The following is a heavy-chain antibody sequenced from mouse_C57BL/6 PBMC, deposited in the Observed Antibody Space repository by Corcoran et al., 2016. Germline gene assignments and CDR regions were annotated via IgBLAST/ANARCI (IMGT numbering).Heavy chain of an antibody. CDR1: GYTFTDYY. V-gene: IGHV1-75*01. Sequence: QVQLQQSGPELVKPGASVKISCKASGYTFTDYYINWVKQRPGQGLEWIGWIFPGSGSTYYNEKFKGKATLTVDKSSSTAYMLLNSLTSEDSAVYFCASLYDYSFDYWGQGTTLTVSS. CDR2: IFPGSGST. CDR3: ASLYDYSFDY. J-gene: IGHJ2*01. D-gene: IGHD2-4*01.